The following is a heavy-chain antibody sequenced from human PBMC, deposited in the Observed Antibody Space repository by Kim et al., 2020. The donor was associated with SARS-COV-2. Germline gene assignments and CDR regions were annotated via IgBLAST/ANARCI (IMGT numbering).Heavy chain of an antibody. CDR2: IATYNGKT. CDR1: GYRFTTYG. CDR3: ARPGVGGYSGFGSRFYFGLDV. Sequence: ASVKVSCKASGYRFTTYGIDWVRQAPGQGLEWMGWIATYNGKTDYAGNFQGRVTMTIDTSTDTAYMELKSLTSDDTAVYFCARPGVGGYSGFGSRFYFGLDVWGQGTTVTVS. J-gene: IGHJ6*02. D-gene: IGHD5-12*01. V-gene: IGHV1-18*01.